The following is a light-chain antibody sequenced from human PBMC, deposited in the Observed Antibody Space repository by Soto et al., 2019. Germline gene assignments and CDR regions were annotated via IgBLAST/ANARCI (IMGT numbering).Light chain of an antibody. J-gene: IGLJ1*01. V-gene: IGLV2-8*01. Sequence: QSALTQPPSASGSPGQSVTISCTGTSSDVGGYNFVSWYQQHPGKAPKLIIYEVTKRPSGVPDRFSGSKSGNTASLTVSGLLAEDEADYYCASYAGGNKVFGTGTKVTVL. CDR1: SSDVGGYNF. CDR3: ASYAGGNKV. CDR2: EVT.